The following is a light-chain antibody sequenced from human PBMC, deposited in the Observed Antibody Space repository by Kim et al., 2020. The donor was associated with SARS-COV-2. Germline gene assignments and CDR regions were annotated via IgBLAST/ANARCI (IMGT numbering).Light chain of an antibody. Sequence: DIQMTQSPSTLSASVGDRVTITCRASQSVRNWLAWYQQKPGKPPNLLIYKASTLKKGVPSRFSGSGSGTEFTLTISSLQPDDFATYYCQQYNTFSTFGQGTKVDIK. J-gene: IGKJ1*01. CDR2: KAS. CDR3: QQYNTFST. V-gene: IGKV1-5*03. CDR1: QSVRNW.